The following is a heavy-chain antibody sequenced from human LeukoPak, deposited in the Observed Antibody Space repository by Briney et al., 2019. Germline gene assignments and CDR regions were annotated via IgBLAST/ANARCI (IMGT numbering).Heavy chain of an antibody. CDR2: ISWNSGSI. CDR1: GFTFDDYA. Sequence: GGSLRLSCAASGFTFDDYAMHWVRQAPGKGLEWVSGISWNSGSIGYADSVKGRFTISRDNAKNSLYLQMNSLRAEDMALYYCAKDALRFGPGFGYYMDVWGKGTTVTVSS. CDR3: AKDALRFGPGFGYYMDV. D-gene: IGHD3/OR15-3a*01. V-gene: IGHV3-9*03. J-gene: IGHJ6*03.